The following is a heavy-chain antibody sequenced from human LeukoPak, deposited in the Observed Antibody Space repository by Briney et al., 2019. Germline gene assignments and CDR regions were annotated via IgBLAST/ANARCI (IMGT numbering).Heavy chain of an antibody. D-gene: IGHD3-10*01. CDR1: GYTLTELS. Sequence: PWASVKVSCKVSGYTLTELSMHWVRQAPGKGREWMGGFDPADGETIYAQKFQGRVTMTEDTSTDTAYMELSSLRSEDTAVYYCATWLLKRITMVRGVITINNWFDPWGQGTLVTVSS. CDR3: ATWLLKRITMVRGVITINNWFDP. J-gene: IGHJ5*02. CDR2: FDPADGET. V-gene: IGHV1-24*01.